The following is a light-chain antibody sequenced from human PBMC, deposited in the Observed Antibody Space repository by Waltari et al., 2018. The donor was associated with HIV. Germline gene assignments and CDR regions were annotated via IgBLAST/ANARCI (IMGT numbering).Light chain of an antibody. V-gene: IGLV1-44*01. CDR2: GDD. CDR3: AAWDDSLNGYV. Sequence: QSVLTQPPSASGTPGQRVTISCSGSSSNIGSNSVNWYQQLPGTAPTLLIYGDDQLPSGVPDGFSGSKSGTSASLAISGPQSEDEAVYFCAAWDDSLNGYVFGAGTKVTVL. J-gene: IGLJ1*01. CDR1: SSNIGSNS.